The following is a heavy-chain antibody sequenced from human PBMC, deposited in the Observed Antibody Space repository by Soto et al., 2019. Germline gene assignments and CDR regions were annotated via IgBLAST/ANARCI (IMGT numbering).Heavy chain of an antibody. V-gene: IGHV3-33*01. J-gene: IGHJ6*02. Sequence: GGSLRLSCTASGFTLSSFAMHWVRQAPGKGLEWVAATSYDGSNQYYGDSVKGRLTISRDNSKNTLYLQMNSLRAEDTAVFYCARDRSSTLVGMDVWGQGTTVTVSS. D-gene: IGHD6-13*01. CDR2: TSYDGSNQ. CDR1: GFTLSSFA. CDR3: ARDRSSTLVGMDV.